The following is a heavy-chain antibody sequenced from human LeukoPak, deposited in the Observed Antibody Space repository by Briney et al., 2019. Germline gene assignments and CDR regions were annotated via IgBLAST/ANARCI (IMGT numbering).Heavy chain of an antibody. CDR1: GFTFSAYA. J-gene: IGHJ4*02. CDR2: ISGGGEST. D-gene: IGHD2-15*01. Sequence: PGGSLRLSCSASGFTFSAYAMYWVRQAPGRGLEWVSAISGGGESTYNADSVKGRFIISRDNSKNTLYLQMNSLRAEDTAVYYCAKGEGGYCSSSSCSTYFDYWGQGTLVTVSS. V-gene: IGHV3-23*01. CDR3: AKGEGGYCSSSSCSTYFDY.